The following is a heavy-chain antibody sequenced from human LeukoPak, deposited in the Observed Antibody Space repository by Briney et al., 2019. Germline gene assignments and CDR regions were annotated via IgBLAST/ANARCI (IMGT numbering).Heavy chain of an antibody. CDR1: GGSISSYY. V-gene: IGHV4-59*01. D-gene: IGHD6-13*01. CDR3: ARHSSSGVDY. J-gene: IGHJ4*02. CDR2: IYYSGST. Sequence: SETLSLTCTVSGGSISSYYWSWIRQPPGKGLEWIGYIYYSGSTNYNPSLKSRVTISVDTSKNQFSLKLSSVTAADTAVYYCARHSSSGVDYWGQGTLVTVSS.